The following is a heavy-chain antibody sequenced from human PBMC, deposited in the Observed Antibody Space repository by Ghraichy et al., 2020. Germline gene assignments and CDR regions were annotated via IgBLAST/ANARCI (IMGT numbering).Heavy chain of an antibody. D-gene: IGHD6-13*01. CDR1: GFTFSSYW. CDR2: IKQDGSEK. CDR3: ARHSSSWWSDYYYYGMDV. Sequence: GGSLRLSCAASGFTFSSYWMSWVRQAPGKGLEWVANIKQDGSEKYYVDSVKGRFTISRDNAKNSLYLQMNSLRAEDTAVYYCARHSSSWWSDYYYYGMDVWGQGTTVTVSS. J-gene: IGHJ6*02. V-gene: IGHV3-7*01.